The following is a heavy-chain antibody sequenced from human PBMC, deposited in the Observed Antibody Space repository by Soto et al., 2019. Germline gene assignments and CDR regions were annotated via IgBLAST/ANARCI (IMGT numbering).Heavy chain of an antibody. CDR3: TRYYYESSGYYVY. Sequence: GGSLRLSCTECGFTFGSYALSWVRKTPGKGLEWVGVIRSEANGGTTDYAASVKGRITISRDDSKSIAYMEINSLQTEDTAVYYCTRYYYESSGYYVYWGQGALVTVSS. CDR2: IRSEANGGTT. V-gene: IGHV3-49*04. J-gene: IGHJ4*02. D-gene: IGHD3-22*01. CDR1: GFTFGSYA.